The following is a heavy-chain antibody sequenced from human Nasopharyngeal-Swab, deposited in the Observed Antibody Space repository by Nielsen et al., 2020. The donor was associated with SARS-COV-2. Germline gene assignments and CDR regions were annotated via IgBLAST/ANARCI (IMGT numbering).Heavy chain of an antibody. J-gene: IGHJ6*02. CDR2: MNPNSGNK. CDR3: ARDTRMSYYYYYGMDV. CDR1: GYTFTSYD. V-gene: IGHV1-8*01. Sequence: ASVKISCKASGYTFTSYDSNWVRQDTGQGLEWMGWMNPNSGNKSYEQKFEGRVTMTRNTSINTAYMELSSLRSEDTAVYYCARDTRMSYYYYYGMDVWGQGTTVTVSS. D-gene: IGHD2-15*01.